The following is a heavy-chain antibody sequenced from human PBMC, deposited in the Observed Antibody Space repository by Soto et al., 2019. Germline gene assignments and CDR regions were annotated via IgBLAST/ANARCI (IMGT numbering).Heavy chain of an antibody. CDR2: INHSGST. Sequence: SETLSLTCAVYGGSFSGYYWSWIRQPPWKGLEWIGEINHSGSTNYNPSLKSRVTISVDTSKNQFSLKLSSVTAADTAVYYCARGFTDCSSTSCYIWDYYYYGMNVWGQGTTVT. J-gene: IGHJ6*02. V-gene: IGHV4-34*01. D-gene: IGHD2-2*02. CDR1: GGSFSGYY. CDR3: ARGFTDCSSTSCYIWDYYYYGMNV.